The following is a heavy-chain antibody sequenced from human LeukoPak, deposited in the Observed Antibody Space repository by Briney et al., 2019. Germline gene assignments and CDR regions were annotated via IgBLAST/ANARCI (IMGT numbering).Heavy chain of an antibody. CDR1: GFTFSSYG. V-gene: IGHV3-33*01. Sequence: GRSLRLSCAASGFTFSSYGMHWVRQAPGKGLEWVAVIWYDGSNKYYADSVKGRFTISRDNSKNTLYLQMNSLRGEDTAVYYCARRYSGSYYFGYWGQGTLVTVSS. J-gene: IGHJ4*02. CDR3: ARRYSGSYYFGY. CDR2: IWYDGSNK. D-gene: IGHD1-26*01.